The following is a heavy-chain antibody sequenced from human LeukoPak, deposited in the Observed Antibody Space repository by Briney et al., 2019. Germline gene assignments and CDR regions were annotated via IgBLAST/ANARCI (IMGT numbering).Heavy chain of an antibody. D-gene: IGHD2-15*01. V-gene: IGHV1-2*04. Sequence: GASVKVSCKASGYTFTGYYMHWVRQAPGQGIEWMGWINPNSGGTNYAQKFQGWVTMTRDTSISTAYMELSRLRSDDTAVYYCARSRASGGSYRDAFDIWGQGTMVTVSS. CDR1: GYTFTGYY. CDR3: ARSRASGGSYRDAFDI. J-gene: IGHJ3*02. CDR2: INPNSGGT.